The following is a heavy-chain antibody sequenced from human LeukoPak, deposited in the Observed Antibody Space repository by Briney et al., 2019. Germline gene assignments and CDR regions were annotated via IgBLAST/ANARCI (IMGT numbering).Heavy chain of an antibody. CDR1: GFTLSYYW. J-gene: IGHJ3*02. Sequence: GGSLRLSCAASGFTLSYYWMGWVRQAPGKGLEWVANIQEDGSNRYYVGSVKGRFTISRDNAKNSVYLQMNSLRAEDTAVYYCAREARGTRAAFDIWGQGTMVTVS. D-gene: IGHD1-1*01. CDR3: AREARGTRAAFDI. CDR2: IQEDGSNR. V-gene: IGHV3-7*01.